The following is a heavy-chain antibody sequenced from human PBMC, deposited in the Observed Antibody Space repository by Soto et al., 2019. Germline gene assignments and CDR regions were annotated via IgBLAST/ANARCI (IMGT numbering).Heavy chain of an antibody. D-gene: IGHD2-2*02. CDR2: ISSSSSTI. V-gene: IGHV3-48*02. CDR3: AREAALGYCISTSCYNYNWFDP. J-gene: IGHJ5*02. Sequence: PGGSLRLSCAASGFTFSSYSMNWVRQAPGKGLEWVSYISSSSSTIYYADSVKGRFTISRDNAKNSLYLQMNSLRDEDTAVYYCAREAALGYCISTSCYNYNWFDPWGQGTLVTVSS. CDR1: GFTFSSYS.